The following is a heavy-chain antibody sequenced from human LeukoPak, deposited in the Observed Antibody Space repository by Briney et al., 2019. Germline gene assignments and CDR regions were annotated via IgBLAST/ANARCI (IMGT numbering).Heavy chain of an antibody. CDR1: GFTVSSNY. CDR3: ASSFRAAAGTFDY. D-gene: IGHD6-13*01. CDR2: IYSVGST. Sequence: GGSLRLSCAASGFTVSSNYMGWVRQAPGKGLEWVSVIYSVGSTYYADSVKGRFTISRDNSKNTLFLQMNGLRVEDTAIYYCASSFRAAAGTFDYWGQGTLVTVSS. V-gene: IGHV3-53*01. J-gene: IGHJ4*02.